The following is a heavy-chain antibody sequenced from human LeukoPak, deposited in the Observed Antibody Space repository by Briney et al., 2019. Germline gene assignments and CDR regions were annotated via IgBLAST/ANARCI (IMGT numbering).Heavy chain of an antibody. J-gene: IGHJ4*02. Sequence: GGSLRLSCAASGFIFSSYSMNWVRQAPGKGLEWVSSIGSSSSYMYYADSVKGRFTISRDNAKNSLYLQMNSLRAEDTAVYYCARIGWGYSGYDAAFDYWGQGTLVTVSS. V-gene: IGHV3-21*01. CDR1: GFIFSSYS. CDR3: ARIGWGYSGYDAAFDY. CDR2: IGSSSSYM. D-gene: IGHD5-12*01.